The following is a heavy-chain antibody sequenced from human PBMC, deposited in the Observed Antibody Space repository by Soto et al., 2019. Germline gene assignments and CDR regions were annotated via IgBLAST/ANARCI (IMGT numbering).Heavy chain of an antibody. D-gene: IGHD3-10*01. CDR2: IKSKTDGGTT. Sequence: GGSLRLSCAASGFTFSNAWMSWVRQAPGKGLEWVGRIKSKTDGGTTDYAAPVKGRFTISRDDSKNTLYLQMNSLKTEDTAVYYCTTAAGWFGELFYGIVGYWGQGTLVTVSS. CDR1: GFTFSNAW. V-gene: IGHV3-15*01. CDR3: TTAAGWFGELFYGIVGY. J-gene: IGHJ4*02.